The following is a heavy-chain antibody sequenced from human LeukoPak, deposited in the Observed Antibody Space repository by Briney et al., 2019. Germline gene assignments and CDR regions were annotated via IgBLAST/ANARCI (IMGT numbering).Heavy chain of an antibody. Sequence: SETLSLTCTVSGGSISSYYWSWIRQPAGKGLEWIGRIYTSGSTNYNSSLKSRVTMSVDTSKNQFPLKLSSVTAADTAVYYCARGSVYCSGGSCYLGEFDYWGQGTLVTVSS. D-gene: IGHD2-15*01. CDR2: IYTSGST. CDR1: GGSISSYY. J-gene: IGHJ4*02. CDR3: ARGSVYCSGGSCYLGEFDY. V-gene: IGHV4-4*07.